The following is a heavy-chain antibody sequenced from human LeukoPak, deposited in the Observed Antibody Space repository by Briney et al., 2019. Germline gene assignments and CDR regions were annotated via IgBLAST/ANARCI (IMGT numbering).Heavy chain of an antibody. Sequence: PGGSLRLSCAASGFTFSSYGMSWVRQAPGKGLDWVSAISGGGSTHYADSVTGRFTISRDNSKNTVYLQMNSLRAEDTAVYYCAKDRYYDNSGNHYESEYWGQGTLVTVSS. CDR3: AKDRYYDNSGNHYESEY. J-gene: IGHJ4*02. D-gene: IGHD3-22*01. CDR2: ISGGGST. CDR1: GFTFSSYG. V-gene: IGHV3-23*01.